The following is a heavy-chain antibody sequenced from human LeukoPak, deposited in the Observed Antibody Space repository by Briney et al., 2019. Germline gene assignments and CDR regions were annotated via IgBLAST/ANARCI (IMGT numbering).Heavy chain of an antibody. CDR1: GYSISSGYY. J-gene: IGHJ3*02. D-gene: IGHD5-18*01. CDR3: ARRNTARALGSFDI. CDR2: IYHSGST. Sequence: PSETLSLTCTVSGYSISSGYYWGWIRQPPGKGLEWIGSIYHSGSTYYNPSLKSRVTISVDTSKNQFSLKLSSVTAADTSVYYCARRNTARALGSFDIWGQGTMVTVSS. V-gene: IGHV4-38-2*02.